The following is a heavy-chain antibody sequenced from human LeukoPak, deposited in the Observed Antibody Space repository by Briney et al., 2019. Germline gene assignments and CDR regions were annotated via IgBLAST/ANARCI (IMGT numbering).Heavy chain of an antibody. Sequence: PSETLSLTCAVYGGSFSGYYWSWIRQPPGKGLEWIGEINHSGSTNYNPSLKSRVTISVDTSKNQFSLKLSSVTAADTAVYYCARNRRSEYYYDSSGSYFDYWGQGTLVTVSS. V-gene: IGHV4-34*01. CDR1: GGSFSGYY. J-gene: IGHJ4*02. CDR3: ARNRRSEYYYDSSGSYFDY. D-gene: IGHD3-22*01. CDR2: INHSGST.